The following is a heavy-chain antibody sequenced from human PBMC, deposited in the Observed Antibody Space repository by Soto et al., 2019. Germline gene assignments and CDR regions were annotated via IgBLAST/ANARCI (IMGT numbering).Heavy chain of an antibody. D-gene: IGHD5-12*01. Sequence: GGSLRLSCAASGFTFSSYGMHWVRQAPGKGLEWVAVIWYDGSNKYYADSVKGRFTISRDNSKNTLYLQMNSLRAEDTAVYYCARALDIAISGAFDIWGQGTMVTVSS. CDR3: ARALDIAISGAFDI. V-gene: IGHV3-33*01. CDR1: GFTFSSYG. J-gene: IGHJ3*02. CDR2: IWYDGSNK.